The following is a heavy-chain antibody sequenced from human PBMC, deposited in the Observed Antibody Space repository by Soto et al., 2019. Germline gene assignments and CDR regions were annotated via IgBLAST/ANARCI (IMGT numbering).Heavy chain of an antibody. CDR2: INHSGST. CDR1: GGSFSGYY. CDR3: ARGYCSGGSCYSYY. V-gene: IGHV4-34*01. J-gene: IGHJ4*02. D-gene: IGHD2-15*01. Sequence: QVQLQQWGAGLLKPSETLSLTCAVYGGSFSGYYWSWIRQPPGKGLEWIGEINHSGSTNYNPSLKSRVTISVDTSKNQFSLKLSSVTAADTAVYYCARGYCSGGSCYSYYWGQGTLVTVSS.